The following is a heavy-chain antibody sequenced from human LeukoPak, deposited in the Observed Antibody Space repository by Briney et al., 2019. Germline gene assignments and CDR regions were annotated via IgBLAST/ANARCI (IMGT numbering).Heavy chain of an antibody. Sequence: SQTLSLTCTVSGGSISSGSYYWSWLRQPAGKGREGIGRIYASGSTNYNPSLKSRATISVATSKNQSSLKLSSVTAADTALYYCARAARYCSSTSCYRSDYWGQGTLVTVSP. D-gene: IGHD2-2*02. CDR3: ARAARYCSSTSCYRSDY. J-gene: IGHJ4*02. V-gene: IGHV4-61*02. CDR2: IYASGST. CDR1: GGSISSGSYY.